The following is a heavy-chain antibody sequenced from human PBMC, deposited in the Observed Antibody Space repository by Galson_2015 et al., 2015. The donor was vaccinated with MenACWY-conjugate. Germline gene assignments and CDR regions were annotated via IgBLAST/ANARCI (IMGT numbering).Heavy chain of an antibody. V-gene: IGHV3-23*01. Sequence: SLRLSCAASGFSLTTYAMSWVRQAPGKGPEWVSGISGGGGGSTYYADFVKGRFAISKDNSKNTLYLQMNTLRAEDTAVYYCAKEAAVIGAPLFDNWGQGTLVTVSS. CDR3: AKEAAVIGAPLFDN. J-gene: IGHJ4*02. CDR2: ISGGGGGST. D-gene: IGHD4-11*01. CDR1: GFSLTTYA.